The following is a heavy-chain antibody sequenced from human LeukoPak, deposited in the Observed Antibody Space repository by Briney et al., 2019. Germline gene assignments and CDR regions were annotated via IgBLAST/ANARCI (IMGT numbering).Heavy chain of an antibody. Sequence: GESLKISCRSSGHDFTSYWIAWVRQLPGKGLEWMGIIHPSDSETQYGPSFQGQVTISADNSISTAYLQWSSLKASDTAMYYCARRSSSSWLFDYWGQGTLVTVSS. CDR1: GHDFTSYW. J-gene: IGHJ4*02. CDR3: ARRSSSSWLFDY. V-gene: IGHV5-51*01. D-gene: IGHD6-13*01. CDR2: IHPSDSET.